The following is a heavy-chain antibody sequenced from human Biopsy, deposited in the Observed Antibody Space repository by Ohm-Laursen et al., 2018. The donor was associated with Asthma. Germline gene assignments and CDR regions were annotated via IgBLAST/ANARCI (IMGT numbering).Heavy chain of an antibody. D-gene: IGHD3-22*01. J-gene: IGHJ4*02. CDR3: VRHQYSSSWSTFDY. CDR2: MYHSGSP. Sequence: GTLSLTCTVSGGSITSSSYYWGWIRQPPGKGMEWIGSMYHSGSPYYHPSLKSRATISVDTSKNQLSLMMSSVTAADTAVYFCVRHQYSSSWSTFDYWGQGALVTVSS. V-gene: IGHV4-39*01. CDR1: GGSITSSSYY.